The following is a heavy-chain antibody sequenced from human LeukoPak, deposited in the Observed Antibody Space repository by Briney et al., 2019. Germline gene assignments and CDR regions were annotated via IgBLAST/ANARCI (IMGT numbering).Heavy chain of an antibody. Sequence: GRSLRLSCAASGFTFSSYGMHWVRQAPGKGLEWVAVISYDGSNKYYADSVKGRFTISRGNSKNTLYLQMNSLRAEDTAVYYCAKGHCSGGSCYFDYWGQGTLVTVSS. CDR1: GFTFSSYG. CDR2: ISYDGSNK. V-gene: IGHV3-30*18. CDR3: AKGHCSGGSCYFDY. D-gene: IGHD2-15*01. J-gene: IGHJ4*02.